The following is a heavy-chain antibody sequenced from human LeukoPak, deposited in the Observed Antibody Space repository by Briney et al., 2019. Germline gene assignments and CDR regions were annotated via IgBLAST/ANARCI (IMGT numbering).Heavy chain of an antibody. D-gene: IGHD6-19*01. J-gene: IGHJ4*02. CDR3: ARDQLTVAGGTGNDY. CDR1: GYTFTGYY. V-gene: IGHV1-2*02. CDR2: INPNSGGT. Sequence: ASVKVSCKASGYTFTGYYMHWVRQAPGQGLEWMGWINPNSGGTNYAQKFQGRVTMTRDTSISTAYMELSRLRSDDTAVYYCARDQLTVAGGTGNDYWGQGTLVTVSS.